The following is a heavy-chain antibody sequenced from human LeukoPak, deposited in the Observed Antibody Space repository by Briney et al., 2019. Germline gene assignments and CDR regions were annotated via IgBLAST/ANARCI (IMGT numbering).Heavy chain of an antibody. V-gene: IGHV1-8*01. CDR3: VRGKAVPGKVVMAGRKYYFDS. J-gene: IGHJ4*02. CDR1: GYTFTSYD. D-gene: IGHD6-19*01. CDR2: MNPNSGNT. Sequence: ASVKVSCKASGYTFTSYDIHWVRQATGPGLEWMGWMNPNSGNTGYAQKFQGRVTMTRNSSITTAYMELSSLRSEDTALYYCVRGKAVPGKVVMAGRKYYFDSWGQGTRVTVSS.